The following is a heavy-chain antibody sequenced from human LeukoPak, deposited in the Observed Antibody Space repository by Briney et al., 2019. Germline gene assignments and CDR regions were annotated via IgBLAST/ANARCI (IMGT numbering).Heavy chain of an antibody. J-gene: IGHJ3*01. CDR3: ATNVQRTYPGDFDV. Sequence: PGGSLRLSCAASGFTFSSYSMNWVRQAPGKGLEWVSIIYTGDSTYYADSVKGRFRMSRDNSKNIIYLQMSSLRAEDTAMYYCATNVQRTYPGDFDVWGQGTMVTVSA. CDR2: IYTGDST. CDR1: GFTFSSYS. D-gene: IGHD3-16*02. V-gene: IGHV3-66*01.